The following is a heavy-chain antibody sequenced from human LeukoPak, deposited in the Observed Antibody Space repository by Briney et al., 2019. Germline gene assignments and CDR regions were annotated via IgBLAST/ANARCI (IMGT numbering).Heavy chain of an antibody. Sequence: GSLRLSCAASGFTFSSYSMNWVRQAPGKGLEWVSSISSGSSYIYYADSVKGRFTISRDNAKNSLYLQMNSLRAEDTAVYYCARDLGGGGIFDYWGQGTLVTVSS. J-gene: IGHJ4*02. CDR3: ARDLGGGGIFDY. V-gene: IGHV3-21*01. CDR1: GFTFSSYS. D-gene: IGHD3-16*01. CDR2: ISSGSSYI.